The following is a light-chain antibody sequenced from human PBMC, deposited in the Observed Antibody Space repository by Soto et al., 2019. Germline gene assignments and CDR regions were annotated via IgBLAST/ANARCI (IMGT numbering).Light chain of an antibody. CDR1: QTVLYSANNKNY. Sequence: DIVMTQSADSLAVSLGERATINCKSSQTVLYSANNKNYLAWYQQKPGQPPKLLIYWASTRESGVPDRFSGSGSGTDFTLTISNLQAEDVAVYYCQQFYSTPITFGQGTRLEIK. V-gene: IGKV4-1*01. CDR2: WAS. J-gene: IGKJ5*01. CDR3: QQFYSTPIT.